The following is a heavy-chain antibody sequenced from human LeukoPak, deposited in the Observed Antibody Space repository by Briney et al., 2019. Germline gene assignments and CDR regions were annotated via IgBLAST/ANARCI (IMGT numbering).Heavy chain of an antibody. CDR1: GGSINNYY. J-gene: IGHJ4*02. D-gene: IGHD4-17*01. CDR2: IYYSGST. Sequence: SETLSLTCTVSGGSINNYYGSWIRQPPGKGLEFIGYIYYSGSTSYNPSLKSRVTISVDTSKKQFSLKLTSVTAADTAVYYCAKTYGDYRFDYWGQGTLVTVSS. CDR3: AKTYGDYRFDY. V-gene: IGHV4-59*01.